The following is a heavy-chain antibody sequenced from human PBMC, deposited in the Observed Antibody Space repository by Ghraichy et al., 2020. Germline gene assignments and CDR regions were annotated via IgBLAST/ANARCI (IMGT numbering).Heavy chain of an antibody. D-gene: IGHD5-18*01. J-gene: IGHJ4*02. Sequence: SETLSLTCTVSGGSISNYYCNWFRQPPGKGLEWIGYVHGSGSTKYHPSLESRVTVSSDTDKNEFSLSLTSMTPADTAVYYCASGTGWLQTYWGQGTLVTVSS. V-gene: IGHV4-59*01. CDR3: ASGTGWLQTY. CDR2: VHGSGST. CDR1: GGSISNYY.